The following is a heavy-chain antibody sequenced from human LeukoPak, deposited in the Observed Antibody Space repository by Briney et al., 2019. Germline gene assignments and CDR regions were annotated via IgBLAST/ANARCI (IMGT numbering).Heavy chain of an antibody. CDR2: IYYSGST. Sequence: PSETLSLTCTVSGGSISSYYWSWIRQPPGKGLEWIGYIYYSGSTNYNPSHKSRVTISVDTSKNQFSLKLSSVTAADTAVYYCARGGGAVVVPAALDYWGQGTLVTVSS. CDR1: GGSISSYY. D-gene: IGHD2-2*01. J-gene: IGHJ4*02. CDR3: ARGGGAVVVPAALDY. V-gene: IGHV4-59*01.